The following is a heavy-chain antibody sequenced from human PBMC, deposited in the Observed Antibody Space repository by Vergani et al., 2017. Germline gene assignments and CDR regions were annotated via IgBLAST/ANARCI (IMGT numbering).Heavy chain of an antibody. CDR2: ISYDGSNK. J-gene: IGHJ4*02. V-gene: IGHV3-30*18. CDR3: AKDYSSSWTLDY. Sequence: QVQLVESGGGVVQPGRSLRLSCAASGFTFSSYGMHWVRQAPGKGLEWVAGISYDGSNKYYADSVKGRFTISRDNSKNTLYLQMNSLRAEDTAVYYCAKDYSSSWTLDYWGQGTLVTVSS. D-gene: IGHD6-13*01. CDR1: GFTFSSYG.